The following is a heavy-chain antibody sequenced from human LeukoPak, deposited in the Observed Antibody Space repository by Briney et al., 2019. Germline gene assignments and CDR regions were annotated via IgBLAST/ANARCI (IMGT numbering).Heavy chain of an antibody. J-gene: IGHJ4*02. V-gene: IGHV3-72*01. CDR1: GFTFSDHY. D-gene: IGHD1-26*01. Sequence: PGGSLRLSCAASGFTFSDHYMDWVRQAPGKGLEWVGRIRNKANRYTTEYAASVKGRFTISRDDAKNSLYLQMNSLKTEDTAVYYCAKVGGDSGSYPFDHWGQGTLVTASS. CDR2: IRNKANRYTT. CDR3: AKVGGDSGSYPFDH.